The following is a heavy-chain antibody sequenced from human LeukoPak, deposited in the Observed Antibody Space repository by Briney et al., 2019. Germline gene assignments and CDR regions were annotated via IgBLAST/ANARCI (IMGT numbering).Heavy chain of an antibody. CDR2: ISNDGSNK. V-gene: IGHV3-30*18. Sequence: GGSLRLSCAASGFTFSGYGIHWVRQAPGKGLEWVAVISNDGSNKYYADSVKGRFTISRDNSKNTLYLQMNSLRAEDTAVYYCAKETGRWELEWGQGTLVTVSS. D-gene: IGHD1-26*01. CDR3: AKETGRWELE. CDR1: GFTFSGYG. J-gene: IGHJ4*02.